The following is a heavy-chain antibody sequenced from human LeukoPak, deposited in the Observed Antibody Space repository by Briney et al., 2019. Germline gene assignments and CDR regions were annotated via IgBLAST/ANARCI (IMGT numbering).Heavy chain of an antibody. CDR1: GYTLTELS. CDR2: FDPEDGET. V-gene: IGHV1-24*01. CDR3: ATGYGDYYYYYMDV. Sequence: ASVKVSCKVSGYTLTELSMHWVRQAPGKGLEWMGGFDPEDGETIYAQKFQGRVTMTEDTSTDTAYMELSSLRSEDTAVYYCATGYGDYYYYYMDVWGKGTTVTVSS. D-gene: IGHD4-17*01. J-gene: IGHJ6*03.